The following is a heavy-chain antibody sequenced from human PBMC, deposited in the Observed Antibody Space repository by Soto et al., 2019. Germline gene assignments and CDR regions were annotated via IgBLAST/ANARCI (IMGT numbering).Heavy chain of an antibody. CDR1: GGSISSGGYY. CDR3: ARGVIASAGGTDWDNLFDL. V-gene: IGHV4-31*03. Sequence: PSETLSLTCTVSGGSISSGGYYWSWIRQHPGKGLEWIGYIYYSGSTYYNPSLKSRVTISVDTSKNQFSLKLSSVTAADTAVYYRARGVIASAGGTDWDNLFDLWGQGTLDIVSS. CDR2: IYYSGST. J-gene: IGHJ5*02. D-gene: IGHD6-13*01.